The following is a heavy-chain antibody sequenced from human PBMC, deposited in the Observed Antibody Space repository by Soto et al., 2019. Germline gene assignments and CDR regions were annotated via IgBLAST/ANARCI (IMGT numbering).Heavy chain of an antibody. Sequence: GGSLRLSCAASGFTFSSYGMHWVRQAPGKGLEWVAVISYDGNNKYYADSVKGRFTISRDNSKNTLYLQMNSLRAEDTAVYYCAKDGSFGDYSNSFDYWGQGTLVTVSS. J-gene: IGHJ4*02. V-gene: IGHV3-30*18. D-gene: IGHD4-4*01. CDR3: AKDGSFGDYSNSFDY. CDR1: GFTFSSYG. CDR2: ISYDGNNK.